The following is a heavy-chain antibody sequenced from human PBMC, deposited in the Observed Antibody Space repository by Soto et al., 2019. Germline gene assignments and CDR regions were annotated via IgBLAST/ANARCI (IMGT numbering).Heavy chain of an antibody. J-gene: IGHJ6*02. CDR2: IIPIFGTA. D-gene: IGHD3-3*01. CDR1: GGTFSSYA. Sequence: SVKVSCKASGGTFSSYAISWVRQAPGQGLEWMGGIIPIFGTANYAQKFQGRVTITADESTSTAYMELSSLRSEDTAVYYCARGPVRFLEWLHMGAPYYYYGMDVWGQGTTVTVSS. V-gene: IGHV1-69*13. CDR3: ARGPVRFLEWLHMGAPYYYYGMDV.